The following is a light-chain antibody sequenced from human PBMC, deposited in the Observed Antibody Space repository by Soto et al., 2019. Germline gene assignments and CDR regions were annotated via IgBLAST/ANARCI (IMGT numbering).Light chain of an antibody. CDR3: KQYGSSGK. CDR2: GAS. J-gene: IGKJ1*01. Sequence: EIVLAQSPVTLSLSPGERATLSWRASQSVSNNYLAWYQQKPGQAPRPLIYGASNRATGIPDRFSGSGSGTDFTLTISRLEPEDFAVYYCKQYGSSGKFGQGTKVDIK. CDR1: QSVSNNY. V-gene: IGKV3-20*01.